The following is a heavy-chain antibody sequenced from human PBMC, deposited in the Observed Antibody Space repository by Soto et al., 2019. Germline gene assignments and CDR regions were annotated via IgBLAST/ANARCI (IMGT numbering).Heavy chain of an antibody. D-gene: IGHD6-19*01. V-gene: IGHV3-48*02. Sequence: EVQLVESGGGLVQPGGSLRLSCAASGFTFSSYNMNWVRQAPGKGLEWVSYITSSSSTQYYADSVKGRFTISRDNAKNSLYLQMNSLRDEDTAVYYCARVAGYNSGWFIDHWGQGTLVTVSS. J-gene: IGHJ4*02. CDR1: GFTFSSYN. CDR2: ITSSSSTQ. CDR3: ARVAGYNSGWFIDH.